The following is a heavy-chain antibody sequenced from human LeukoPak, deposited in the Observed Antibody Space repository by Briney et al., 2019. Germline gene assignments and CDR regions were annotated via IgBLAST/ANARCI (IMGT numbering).Heavy chain of an antibody. CDR3: ARDTVTNGSGFDY. D-gene: IGHD4-17*01. J-gene: IGHJ4*02. CDR2: IIPILGIA. CDR1: EGTFSSYA. V-gene: IGHV1-69*04. Sequence: ASVKVSCKASEGTFSSYAISWVRQAPGQGLEWMGRIIPILGIANYAQKFQGRVTITADKSTGTAYMELSSLRSEDTAVYYCARDTVTNGSGFDYWGQGTLVTVSS.